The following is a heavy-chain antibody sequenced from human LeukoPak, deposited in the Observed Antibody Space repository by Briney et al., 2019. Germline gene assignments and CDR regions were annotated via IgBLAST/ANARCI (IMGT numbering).Heavy chain of an antibody. CDR2: INHSGST. V-gene: IGHV4-34*01. D-gene: IGHD2-15*01. J-gene: IGHJ6*03. Sequence: PETLSLTCAVYGGSSTGYYWSCIRQSPGKGLEWIGEINHSGSTNYNPSLKSRVTISVDTSKNQFSLKLSSVTAADTAVYYCARGDRYCSGGSCYSGEYYYMDVWGKGTTVTVSS. CDR3: ARGDRYCSGGSCYSGEYYYMDV. CDR1: GGSSTGYY.